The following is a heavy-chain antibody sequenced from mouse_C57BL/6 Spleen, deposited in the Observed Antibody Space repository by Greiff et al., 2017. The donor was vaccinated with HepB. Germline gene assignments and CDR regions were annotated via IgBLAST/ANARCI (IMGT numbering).Heavy chain of an antibody. J-gene: IGHJ2*01. Sequence: QVQLKESGPGLVQPSQRLSITCTVSGFSLTSYGVHWVRQSPGKGLEWLGVIWSGGSTDYNAAFISRLSISKDNSKSQVFFKMNSLQADDTAIYYCARTPPYDYDGGDYFDYWGQGTTLTVSS. CDR2: IWSGGST. V-gene: IGHV2-2*01. CDR1: GFSLTSYG. D-gene: IGHD2-4*01. CDR3: ARTPPYDYDGGDYFDY.